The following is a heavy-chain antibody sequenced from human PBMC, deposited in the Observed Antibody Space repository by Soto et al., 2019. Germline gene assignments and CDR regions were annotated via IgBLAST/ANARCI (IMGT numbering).Heavy chain of an antibody. CDR3: ARRYGDYEGEDY. CDR2: ISRSSSVI. D-gene: IGHD4-17*01. J-gene: IGHJ4*02. Sequence: GGSLRLSCAGSGFTFSSYNMNWVRQAPGKGLEWISYISRSSSVIHYADSVKGRFTISRDNAKNSLYLQMNSLRDEDTAVYYCARRYGDYEGEDYSGQGPLVTVYS. V-gene: IGHV3-48*02. CDR1: GFTFSSYN.